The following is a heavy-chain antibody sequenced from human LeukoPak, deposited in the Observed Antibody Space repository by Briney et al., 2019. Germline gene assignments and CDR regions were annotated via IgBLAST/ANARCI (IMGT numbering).Heavy chain of an antibody. V-gene: IGHV3-9*03. CDR1: GFTFDDYA. J-gene: IGHJ3*02. D-gene: IGHD2/OR15-2a*01. Sequence: GGSLRLSCAASGFTFDDYAMHWVRQAPGKGLEWVSGISWNSGSIGYADSVKGRFTISGDNAKNSLYLEMNSLRAEDMALYYCVKEIKVREYSTSGALEIWGQGTMVTVSS. CDR2: ISWNSGSI. CDR3: VKEIKVREYSTSGALEI.